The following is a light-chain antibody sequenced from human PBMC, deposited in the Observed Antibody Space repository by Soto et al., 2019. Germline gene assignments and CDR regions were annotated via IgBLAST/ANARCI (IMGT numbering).Light chain of an antibody. CDR2: GAS. V-gene: IGKV3-20*01. CDR1: QSVSSN. Sequence: EIRLTQSPGTLSLSPGERATLSCRASQSVSSNLAWYQQKPGQAPRLLIYGASTRATGIPARFSGNGSGTDFTLTISRLEPEDFAVYYCQQYGSSPGTFGQGTKVDIK. CDR3: QQYGSSPGT. J-gene: IGKJ1*01.